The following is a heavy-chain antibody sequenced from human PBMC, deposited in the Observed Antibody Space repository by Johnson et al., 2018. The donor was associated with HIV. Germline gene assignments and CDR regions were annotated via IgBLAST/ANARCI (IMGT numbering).Heavy chain of an antibody. CDR2: MSWNSGSI. CDR1: GFTFDDYA. Sequence: VQLVESGGGLVQPGRSLRLSCAASGFTFDDYAMHWVRQAPGKGLEWVSGMSWNSGSIGYADSVKGRVTISRDNSKNTLFLQMNSLRAEDTAVYYCAAPSLGGATFDAFDIWGQGTMVTVSS. V-gene: IGHV3-9*01. J-gene: IGHJ3*02. D-gene: IGHD1-26*01. CDR3: AAPSLGGATFDAFDI.